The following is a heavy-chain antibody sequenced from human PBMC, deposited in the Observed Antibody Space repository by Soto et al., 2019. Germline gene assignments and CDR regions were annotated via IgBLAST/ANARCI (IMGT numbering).Heavy chain of an antibody. CDR3: VRDDDGSPNTLDM. CDR1: GFTFRNYG. D-gene: IGHD4-17*01. Sequence: QMQLVESGGGVVQPGRSLRLSCAASGFTFRNYGMHWVRQAPGKGLEWVSLILSDGSRDYYRDSVKGRFTISRDNSRNSLYLQMNSLRDDDTALYYCVRDDDGSPNTLDMWGQGTMVSVSS. CDR2: ILSDGSRD. J-gene: IGHJ3*02. V-gene: IGHV3-33*01.